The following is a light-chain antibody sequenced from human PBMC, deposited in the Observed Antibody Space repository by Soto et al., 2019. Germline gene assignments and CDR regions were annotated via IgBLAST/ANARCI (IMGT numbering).Light chain of an antibody. J-gene: IGKJ1*01. V-gene: IGKV3-15*01. Sequence: ERLLTQSPATLSVSPGERATLSCRASQSVSSNLAWYQQKPGQAPRLLIYGASTRATDIPARFSGSGSGTEFTLTISSLQSEDFAVYYCQQYNNWPRTFGQGPKVDIK. CDR3: QQYNNWPRT. CDR1: QSVSSN. CDR2: GAS.